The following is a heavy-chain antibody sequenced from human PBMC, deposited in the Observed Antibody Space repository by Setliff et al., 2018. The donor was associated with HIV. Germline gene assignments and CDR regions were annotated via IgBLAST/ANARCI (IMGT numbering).Heavy chain of an antibody. Sequence: RLSCAASGFTFTNAWMNWVRQAPGKGLEWIGRLKSKTDGGTTDYAAPVKGRFTISRDDSKNTLYLQMNSVKTEDTALYYCTTGMTCIHAVCPPGYYFDYWGRGTLVTVSS. CDR1: GFTFTNAW. V-gene: IGHV3-15*01. D-gene: IGHD2-21*01. CDR3: TTGMTCIHAVCPPGYYFDY. J-gene: IGHJ4*02. CDR2: LKSKTDGGTT.